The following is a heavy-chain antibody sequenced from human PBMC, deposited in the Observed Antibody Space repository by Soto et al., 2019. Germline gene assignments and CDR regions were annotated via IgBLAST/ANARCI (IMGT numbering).Heavy chain of an antibody. CDR3: ARDFKESQYYYYCMDV. CDR2: ISSSSIYT. CDR1: GFTFSSYS. D-gene: IGHD3-10*01. J-gene: IGHJ6*03. V-gene: IGHV3-21*06. Sequence: EVQLVESGGGLVKPGGSLRLSCVVSGFTFSSYSMNWVRQAPGKGLEWVSSISSSSIYTYYADSVKGRFTISRDNAKNSVYLQMHSLRAEDTPVYYCARDFKESQYYYYCMDVWGKGTTVTVSS.